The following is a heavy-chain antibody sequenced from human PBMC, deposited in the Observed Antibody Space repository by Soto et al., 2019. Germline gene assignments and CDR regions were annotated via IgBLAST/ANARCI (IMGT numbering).Heavy chain of an antibody. CDR3: ARGRERNYYGSGSYYSNPNYYYYYGMDV. CDR1: GGSFSGYY. Sequence: SETLSLTCAVYGGSFSGYYWSWIRQPPGKGLEWIGEINHSGSTNYNPSLKSRVTISVDTSKNQFSLKLGSVTAADTAVYYCARGRERNYYGSGSYYSNPNYYYYYGMDVWGQGTTVTVSS. J-gene: IGHJ6*02. V-gene: IGHV4-34*01. D-gene: IGHD3-10*01. CDR2: INHSGST.